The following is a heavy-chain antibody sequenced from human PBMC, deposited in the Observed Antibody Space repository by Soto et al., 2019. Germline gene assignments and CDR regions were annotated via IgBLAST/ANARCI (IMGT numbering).Heavy chain of an antibody. J-gene: IGHJ4*02. D-gene: IGHD3-22*01. Sequence: ELQLVESGGGLVKPGGSLRLSCAASGFTFSSYSMNWVRQAPGKGLEWVSSISSSSSYIYYADSVKGRFTISRDNAKNSLYLQMNSLRAEDTAVYYCARAVTYYDSSGYYPFDYWGQGTLVTVSS. CDR2: ISSSSSYI. CDR1: GFTFSSYS. CDR3: ARAVTYYDSSGYYPFDY. V-gene: IGHV3-21*01.